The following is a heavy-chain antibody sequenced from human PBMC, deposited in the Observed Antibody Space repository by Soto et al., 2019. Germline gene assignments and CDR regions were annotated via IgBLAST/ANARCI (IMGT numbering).Heavy chain of an antibody. J-gene: IGHJ4*02. CDR2: IFPDDSET. D-gene: IGHD3-22*01. V-gene: IGHV5-51*01. CDR3: ARRLYDTSGYRYFDF. CDR1: VYSFSSYW. Sequence: GESRKISCNASVYSFSSYWIGWVRQIPGKGLEWMGIIFPDDSETRYSPSFQGKVSISVDKSITTAYLQWSSLKASDTAMYYCARRLYDTSGYRYFDFWGQGTLVTVSS.